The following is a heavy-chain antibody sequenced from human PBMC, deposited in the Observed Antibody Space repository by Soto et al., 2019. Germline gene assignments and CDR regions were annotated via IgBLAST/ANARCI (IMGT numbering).Heavy chain of an antibody. J-gene: IGHJ6*02. CDR1: GGSISSSSYY. V-gene: IGHV4-39*01. CDR3: ARRGAGYSRSYYGMDV. Sequence: PSETLSLTCTVSGGSISSSSYYWGWIRQPPGKGLEWIGSIYYSGSTYYNPSLKSRVTISVDTSKNQFSLKLSSVTAADTAVYYCARRGAGYSRSYYGMDVWGQGTTVTVSS. CDR2: IYYSGST. D-gene: IGHD6-13*01.